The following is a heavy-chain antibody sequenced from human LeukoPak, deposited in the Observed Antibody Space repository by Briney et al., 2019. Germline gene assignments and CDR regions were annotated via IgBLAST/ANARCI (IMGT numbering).Heavy chain of an antibody. CDR1: GGSISSSSYC. D-gene: IGHD3-10*01. Sequence: NASETLSLTCTVSGGSISSSSYCWGWIRQPPGKGLEWIGSIYYSGSTYYNPSLKSRVTISVDTSKNQFSLKLSSVTAADTAVYYCARAPRPMVRGVIGSSYYYMDVWGKGTTVTISS. CDR2: IYYSGST. V-gene: IGHV4-39*01. J-gene: IGHJ6*03. CDR3: ARAPRPMVRGVIGSSYYYMDV.